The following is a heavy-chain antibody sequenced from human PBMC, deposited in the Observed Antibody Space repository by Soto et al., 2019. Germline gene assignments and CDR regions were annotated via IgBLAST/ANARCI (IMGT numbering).Heavy chain of an antibody. CDR1: GFTFSSYC. D-gene: IGHD2-2*01. V-gene: IGHV3-21*01. CDR2: ISSSSSYI. CDR3: ARDRRDGLCPYQFDY. Sequence: GGSLRLSVSASGFTFSSYCMNWVRQAPGKGLEWVSSISSSSSYIYYADTVKVRFTISRDNAKNSLYLQMNSLRAEDTAVYYCARDRRDGLCPYQFDYWGQGTLVTVSS. J-gene: IGHJ4*02.